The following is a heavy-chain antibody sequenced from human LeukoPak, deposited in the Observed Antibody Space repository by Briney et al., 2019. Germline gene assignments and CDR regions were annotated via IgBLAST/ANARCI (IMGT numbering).Heavy chain of an antibody. CDR3: TTSTLIWFGELSDDQ. J-gene: IGHJ4*02. Sequence: GGSLRLSCAASGFSFSTYSMNWVRQAPGKGLVWVSRINSDGSSTIYADSVKGRFTISRDNAKNTLFLEMNSLRAEDTAVYYCTTSTLIWFGELSDDQWGLGTLVTVSS. V-gene: IGHV3-74*01. CDR2: INSDGSST. D-gene: IGHD3-10*01. CDR1: GFSFSTYS.